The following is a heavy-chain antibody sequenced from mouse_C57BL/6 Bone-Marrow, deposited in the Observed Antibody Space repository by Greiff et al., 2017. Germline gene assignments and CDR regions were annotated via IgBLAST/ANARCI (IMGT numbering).Heavy chain of an antibody. CDR2: IDPSDSYT. J-gene: IGHJ3*01. CDR1: GYTFTSYW. CDR3: AREDSNYWFAY. V-gene: IGHV1-50*01. D-gene: IGHD2-5*01. Sequence: QPGASVKLSCKASGYTFTSYWMQWVKQRPGQGLEWIGEIDPSDSYTNYNQKFKGKATLTVDTSSSTAYMQLSSLTSEDSAVYYCAREDSNYWFAYWGQGTLVTVSA.